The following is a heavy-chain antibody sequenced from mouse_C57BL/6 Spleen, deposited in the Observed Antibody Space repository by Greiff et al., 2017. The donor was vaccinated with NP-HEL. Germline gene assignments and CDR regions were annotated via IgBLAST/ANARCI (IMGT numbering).Heavy chain of an antibody. V-gene: IGHV1-15*01. CDR2: IDPQTGGT. CDR1: GYTFTDYE. Sequence: QVQLQQSGAELVRPGASVTLSCKASGYTFTDYEMHWVKQTPVHGLEWIGAIDPQTGGTAYNQKFKGKAILTADKSSSTAYMELRSLTSEDSAVYYCTRKDWDAWFAYWGQGTLATVSA. J-gene: IGHJ3*01. CDR3: TRKDWDAWFAY. D-gene: IGHD4-1*01.